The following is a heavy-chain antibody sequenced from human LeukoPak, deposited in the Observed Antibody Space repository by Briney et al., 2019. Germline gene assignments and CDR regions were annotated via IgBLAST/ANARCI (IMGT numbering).Heavy chain of an antibody. CDR1: GYTFTGYY. D-gene: IGHD2-15*01. CDR3: ARDRVAAPNWFDP. J-gene: IGHJ5*02. CDR2: IIPNSGGT. Sequence: ASVKVSCKASGYTFTGYYMHWVRLVPGQGLEWMGWIIPNSGGTKYGQKFQGRVTMTRDTSISTAYMELSRLRSDDTAVYYCARDRVAAPNWFDPWGQGTLVTVSS. V-gene: IGHV1-2*02.